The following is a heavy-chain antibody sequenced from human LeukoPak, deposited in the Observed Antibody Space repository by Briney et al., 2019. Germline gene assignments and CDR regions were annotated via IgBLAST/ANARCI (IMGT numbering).Heavy chain of an antibody. V-gene: IGHV3-30*03. CDR1: GFTFSSYG. J-gene: IGHJ4*02. Sequence: PGRSLRLSCAASGFTFSSYGMHWVRQAPGKGLEWVAVISYDGSNKYYADSVKGRFTISRDNSKSTLYLEMNSLRAEDTAVYYCASETRDRNFDYWGQGALVTVSS. CDR3: ASETRDRNFDY. CDR2: ISYDGSNK. D-gene: IGHD2-15*01.